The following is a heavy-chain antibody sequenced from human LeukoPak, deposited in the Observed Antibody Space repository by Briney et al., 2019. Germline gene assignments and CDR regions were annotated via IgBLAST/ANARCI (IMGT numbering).Heavy chain of an antibody. J-gene: IGHJ1*01. Sequence: GGSLRLSCVASEFRFGRDWISWVRQAPGKGLEWVACIKQDGSEEYYVGSVRGRFTVSVDNGKNSLYLQMNSLRAEDTARYYCAALDSTKSVFWGRGTAVTVSS. V-gene: IGHV3-7*01. CDR3: AALDSTKSVF. D-gene: IGHD2-2*01. CDR1: EFRFGRDW. CDR2: IKQDGSEE.